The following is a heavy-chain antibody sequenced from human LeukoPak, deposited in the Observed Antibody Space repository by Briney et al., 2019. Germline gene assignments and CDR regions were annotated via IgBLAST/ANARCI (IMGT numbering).Heavy chain of an antibody. CDR1: GFTFSSYG. J-gene: IGHJ4*02. CDR2: IRYDGSNK. Sequence: GGSLRLSCAASGFTFSSYGMHWVRQAPGKGLEWVAFIRYDGSNKYYADSVKGRFTISRDNSKNTLYLQMNSLRAEDTAVYYSAKDAIAIAAASPIDYWGQGTLVTVSS. CDR3: AKDAIAIAAASPIDY. D-gene: IGHD6-13*01. V-gene: IGHV3-30*02.